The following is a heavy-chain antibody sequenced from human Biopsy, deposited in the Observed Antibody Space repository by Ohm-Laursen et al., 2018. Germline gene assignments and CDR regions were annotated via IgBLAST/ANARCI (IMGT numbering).Heavy chain of an antibody. V-gene: IGHV1-46*01. CDR1: GYSFTKYY. J-gene: IGHJ6*02. CDR2: INPTGGTT. CDR3: ARDETGSSVFGPYYYGMDV. Sequence: SVKVSCNASGYSFTKYYINWVRQAPGQGLEWMGIINPTGGTTSYAEKFQGRVTLTRDTSTGTVYLELNSLIYEDTALYYCARDETGSSVFGPYYYGMDVWGQGTTATVSS. D-gene: IGHD3-9*01.